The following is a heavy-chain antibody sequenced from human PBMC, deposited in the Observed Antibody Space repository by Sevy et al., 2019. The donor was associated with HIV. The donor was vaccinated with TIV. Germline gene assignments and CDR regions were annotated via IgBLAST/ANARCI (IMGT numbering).Heavy chain of an antibody. V-gene: IGHV4-39*01. D-gene: IGHD2-15*01. CDR3: ARRRSTHYHFDY. CDR1: GGSISSSSFY. CDR2: IYYRGDT. Sequence: SETLSLTCTVSGGSISSSSFYWGWIRQSPGKGLEWIGSIYYRGDTYYNPSLKSRITMSVDTSKNQFSLKVTSVTAGDTAMDYCARRRSTHYHFDYWGRGTLVTVSS. J-gene: IGHJ4*02.